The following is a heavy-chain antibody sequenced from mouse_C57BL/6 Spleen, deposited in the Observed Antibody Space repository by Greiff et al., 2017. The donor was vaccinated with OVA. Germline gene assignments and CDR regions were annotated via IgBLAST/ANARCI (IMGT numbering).Heavy chain of an antibody. CDR2: IRLKSDNYAT. J-gene: IGHJ4*01. CDR1: GFTFSNYW. Sequence: EVQLQESGGGLVQPGGSMKLSCVASGFTFSNYWMNWVRQSPEKGLEWVAQIRLKSDNYATHYAESVKGRFTISRDDSKSSVYLQMNNLRAEDTGIYYCTVSHYAMDYWGQGTSVTVSS. V-gene: IGHV6-3*01. CDR3: TVSHYAMDY. D-gene: IGHD6-1*01.